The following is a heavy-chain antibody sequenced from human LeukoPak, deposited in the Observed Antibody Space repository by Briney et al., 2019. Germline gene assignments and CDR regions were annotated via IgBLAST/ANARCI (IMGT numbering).Heavy chain of an antibody. V-gene: IGHV3-48*03. Sequence: PGGSLKLSCTASRFTFSSYDMNWVRQATGQGLEWMSHMNESGSNIYYADSVKGRFTISRDNTKNTAYLQMNSLRAEDTAIYYCARDSHWRAFDIWGQGTMVTVSS. CDR2: MNESGSNI. CDR3: ARDSHWRAFDI. CDR1: RFTFSSYD. J-gene: IGHJ3*02.